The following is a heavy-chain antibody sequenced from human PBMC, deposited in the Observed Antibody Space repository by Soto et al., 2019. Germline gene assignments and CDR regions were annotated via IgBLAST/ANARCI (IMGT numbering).Heavy chain of an antibody. D-gene: IGHD3-3*01. Sequence: GESLNISGKGSGCSFTSYCIGCVRQMPGKGLEWMGIIYPGDSDTRYSPSFQGQVTISADKSISTAYLQWSSLKASDTAMYYCARRSDFWSGYYTYYFDYWGQGTLVTVSS. V-gene: IGHV5-51*01. CDR3: ARRSDFWSGYYTYYFDY. CDR1: GCSFTSYC. CDR2: IYPGDSDT. J-gene: IGHJ4*02.